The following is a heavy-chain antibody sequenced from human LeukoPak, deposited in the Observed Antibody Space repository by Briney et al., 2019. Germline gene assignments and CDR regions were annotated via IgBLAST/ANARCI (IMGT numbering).Heavy chain of an antibody. J-gene: IGHJ6*02. CDR2: IYPGDSDT. CDR1: GYSFTSYW. D-gene: IGHD2-15*01. V-gene: IGHV5-51*01. Sequence: RGESLKISCKGSGYSFTSYWIGWVRQMPGKGLEWMGIIYPGDSDTRYSPSFQGQVTISADKSISTAYLQWSSLKASDTAMYYCARQDCSGGSCYPRYGMDVWGQGTTVTVSS. CDR3: ARQDCSGGSCYPRYGMDV.